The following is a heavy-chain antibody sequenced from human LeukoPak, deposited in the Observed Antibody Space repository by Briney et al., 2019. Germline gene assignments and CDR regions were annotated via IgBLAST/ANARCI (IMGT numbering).Heavy chain of an antibody. CDR3: ATGSRYQLLVRL. D-gene: IGHD2-2*01. Sequence: ASVKVSCTASGYTFTTYAIHWVRQAPGKGLEWMGGFDPEDGETIYAQKFQGRVTMTEDTSTDTAYMELSSLRSEDTAVYYCATGSRYQLLVRLWGQGTLVTVSS. CDR2: FDPEDGET. J-gene: IGHJ4*02. V-gene: IGHV1-24*01. CDR1: GYTFTTYA.